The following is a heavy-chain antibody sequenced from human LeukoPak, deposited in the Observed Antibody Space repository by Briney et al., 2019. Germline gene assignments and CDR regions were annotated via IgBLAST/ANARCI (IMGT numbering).Heavy chain of an antibody. CDR2: ISAYNGNT. V-gene: IGHV1-18*01. J-gene: IGHJ6*02. CDR1: GYTFTSYG. D-gene: IGHD6-19*01. Sequence: ASVKVSCKASGYTFTSYGISWVRQAPGQGLEWMGWISAYNGNTNYAQKLQGRVTMTTDTSTSTAYMELRSLRSDDTAVYYSARAQNSGWLYYYYYGMDVWGQGTTVTVSS. CDR3: ARAQNSGWLYYYYYGMDV.